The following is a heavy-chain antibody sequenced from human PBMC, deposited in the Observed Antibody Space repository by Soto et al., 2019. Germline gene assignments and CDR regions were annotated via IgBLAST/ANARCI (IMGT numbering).Heavy chain of an antibody. Sequence: QVQLVESGGGVVQPGRSLRLSCAASGFTFSSYGMHWVRQAPGKGLEWVAVISYDGSNKYYADSVKGRFTISRDNSKNTLYLQMNSLRAEDTAVYYCAKDRACSYGPTDYWGQGTLVTVSS. J-gene: IGHJ4*02. CDR3: AKDRACSYGPTDY. D-gene: IGHD5-18*01. V-gene: IGHV3-30*18. CDR2: ISYDGSNK. CDR1: GFTFSSYG.